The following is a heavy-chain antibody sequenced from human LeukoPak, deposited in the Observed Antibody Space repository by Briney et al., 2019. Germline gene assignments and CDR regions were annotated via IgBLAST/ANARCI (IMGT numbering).Heavy chain of an antibody. CDR2: ISSGSSYI. CDR3: VRDAKQYYDILTGYYNDAFDI. CDR1: GFTFSSYS. Sequence: GGSLRLSCAASGFTFSSYSMNWVRQPPRKGLEWVSSISSGSSYIHYADSVKGRFTVSRENAKHSLYLQMNSLRAEDTAVYYCVRDAKQYYDILTGYYNDAFDIWGQGTMVTVSS. J-gene: IGHJ3*02. D-gene: IGHD3-9*01. V-gene: IGHV3-21*01.